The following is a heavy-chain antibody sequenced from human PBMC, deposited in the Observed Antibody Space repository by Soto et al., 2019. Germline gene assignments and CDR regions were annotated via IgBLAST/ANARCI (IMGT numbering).Heavy chain of an antibody. CDR3: VRDETVLGFDY. V-gene: IGHV4-4*07. CDR1: GGSITNYY. D-gene: IGHD2-15*01. Sequence: QVQLQESGPGLVKPSEALSLTCTVSGGSITNYYWAWIRQPAGKGLEWIGRIYTSGSTNYNPSLKSRVTMSVDTSKNQFSVKLNSVTAADTAVYYCVRDETVLGFDYWGQGTLVTVSS. J-gene: IGHJ4*02. CDR2: IYTSGST.